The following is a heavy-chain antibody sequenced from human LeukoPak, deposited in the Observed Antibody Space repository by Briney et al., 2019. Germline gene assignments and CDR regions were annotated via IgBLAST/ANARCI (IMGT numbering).Heavy chain of an antibody. Sequence: SGGALRLSCAASGFTFSSYAMSWVRQAPGKGLEWVSAIRDSGSSTHYADSVKGRFTTSGDNSKNTLFLQMNSLRAEDTAIYYCAKYGPQDSGSSHFDYWGQGALVTVSS. D-gene: IGHD1-26*01. J-gene: IGHJ4*02. V-gene: IGHV3-23*01. CDR2: IRDSGSST. CDR3: AKYGPQDSGSSHFDY. CDR1: GFTFSSYA.